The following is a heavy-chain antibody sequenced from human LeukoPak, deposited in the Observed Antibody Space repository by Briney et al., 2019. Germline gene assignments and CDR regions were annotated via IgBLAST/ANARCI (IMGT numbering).Heavy chain of an antibody. D-gene: IGHD1-14*01. CDR1: NDYIKDYY. Sequence: SETLSLTCTLSNDYIKDYYWSWIRQPAGKGLEWIGRVSQWNTNYNPSLKSRVSMSVQASRNQFSLRLNSATAADTAVYYCARQGRDNHFDSWGPGTLVTVSS. CDR3: ARQGRDNHFDS. J-gene: IGHJ4*02. CDR2: VSQWNT. V-gene: IGHV4-4*07.